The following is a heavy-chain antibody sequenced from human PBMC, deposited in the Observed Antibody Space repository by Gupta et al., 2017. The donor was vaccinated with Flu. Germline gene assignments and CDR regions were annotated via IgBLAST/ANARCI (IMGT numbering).Heavy chain of an antibody. D-gene: IGHD6-13*01. J-gene: IGHJ4*02. V-gene: IGHV3-43D*04. CDR1: GFTFDDYA. CDR2: ISWDGGST. Sequence: EVQLVESGGVVVQPGGSLRLSCAASGFTFDDYAMHWVRQAPGKGLEWVSLISWDGGSTYYADSVKGRFTISRDNSKNSLYLQMNSLRAEDTALYYCAKDMFPGIAAAGIGYWGQGTLVTVSS. CDR3: AKDMFPGIAAAGIGY.